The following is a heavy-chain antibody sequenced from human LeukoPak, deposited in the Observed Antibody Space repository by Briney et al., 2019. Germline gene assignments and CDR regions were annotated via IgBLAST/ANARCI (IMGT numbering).Heavy chain of an antibody. CDR1: GDSISSYY. J-gene: IGHJ6*02. CDR3: ARVIAAAGTYGMDV. D-gene: IGHD6-13*01. V-gene: IGHV4-59*12. CDR2: IYHSGRT. Sequence: SETLSLTCIVSGDSISSYYWSWIRQPPGKGLEWIGYIYHSGRTDYSPSLKSRVTISVDKSKNQFSLKLSSVTAADTAVYYCARVIAAAGTYGMDVWGQGTTVTVSS.